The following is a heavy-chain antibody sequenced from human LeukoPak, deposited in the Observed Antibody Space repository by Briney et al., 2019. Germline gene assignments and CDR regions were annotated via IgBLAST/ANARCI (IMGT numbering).Heavy chain of an antibody. CDR2: IYYSGST. V-gene: IGHV4-39*01. CDR1: GGSISSSSYY. D-gene: IGHD3-10*01. Sequence: SETLSLTCTVSGGSISSSSYYWGWIRQPPGKGLEWIGSIYYSGSTYYNPSLKSRVTISVDTSKNQFSLKLSSVTAADTAVYYCARVPSITMVRGVVYYFDYWGQGTLVTVSS. J-gene: IGHJ4*02. CDR3: ARVPSITMVRGVVYYFDY.